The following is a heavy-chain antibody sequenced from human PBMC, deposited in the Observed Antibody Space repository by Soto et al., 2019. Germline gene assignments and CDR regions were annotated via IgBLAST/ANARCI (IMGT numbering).Heavy chain of an antibody. V-gene: IGHV3-7*01. CDR3: GTDRWGGAFDM. D-gene: IGHD3-10*01. CDR1: GFSFSNYN. Sequence: PGGSLRLSCVASGFSFSNYNMNWVRQAPGKGLEFVANIKEDGSVKNYVDSVKGRFSISRDNDKNSLYLQMNSLRAEDTAVYYCGTDRWGGAFDMWGQGTTVTVSS. J-gene: IGHJ3*02. CDR2: IKEDGSVK.